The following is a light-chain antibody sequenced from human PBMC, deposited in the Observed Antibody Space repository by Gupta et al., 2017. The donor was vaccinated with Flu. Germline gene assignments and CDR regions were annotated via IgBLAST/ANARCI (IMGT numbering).Light chain of an antibody. CDR2: AAS. V-gene: IGKV1-12*01. CDR3: QQASNYPLT. Sequence: DIQMTQYTSSVSASVGDRVTITCRASQPVTIWLAWYQQKSGKAPNLLIYAASNLQSGVPSRFSGNGSGTDFTLTINTLQPEDFATYYCQQASNYPLTFGGGTKVEIK. J-gene: IGKJ4*01. CDR1: QPVTIW.